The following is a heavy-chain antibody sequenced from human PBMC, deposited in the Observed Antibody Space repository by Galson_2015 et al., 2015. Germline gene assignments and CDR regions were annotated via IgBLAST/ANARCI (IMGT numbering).Heavy chain of an antibody. CDR2: IKEDGSVK. J-gene: IGHJ4*02. V-gene: IGHV3-7*03. Sequence: SLRLSCAASGFTLSSYWMSWVRQAPGKGLEWVANIKEDGSVKYYVDSVKGRFTISKDNARNSLYLQMNSLRAEDTAVYYCVRAVGGDGGHWGQGTLVTVSS. CDR3: VRAVGGDGGH. D-gene: IGHD2-21*02. CDR1: GFTLSSYW.